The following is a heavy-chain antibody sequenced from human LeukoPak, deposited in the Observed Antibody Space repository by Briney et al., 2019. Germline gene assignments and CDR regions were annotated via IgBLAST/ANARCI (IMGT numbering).Heavy chain of an antibody. J-gene: IGHJ4*02. CDR1: GGSFSGYY. V-gene: IGHV4-34*01. CDR3: AREVKQLVLFDD. CDR2: INHSGST. D-gene: IGHD6-13*01. Sequence: PSETLSLTCTVSGGSFSGYYWSWIRQPPGKGLEWIGEINHSGSTNYNPSLKSRVTISVDTSKNQFSLKLSSVTAADTAVYSCAREVKQLVLFDDWGQGTLVTVSS.